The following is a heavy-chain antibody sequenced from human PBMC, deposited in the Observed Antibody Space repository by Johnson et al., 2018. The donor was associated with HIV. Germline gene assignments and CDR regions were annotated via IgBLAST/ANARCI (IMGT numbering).Heavy chain of an antibody. J-gene: IGHJ3*02. D-gene: IGHD6-19*01. CDR1: GFTFSSYG. CDR2: IWYDGSNV. CDR3: AKVAVPYEDDAFDI. V-gene: IGHV3-33*06. Sequence: QVQLVESGGGVVQPGGSLRLSCAASGFTFSSYGMHWVRQAPGKGLEWVAAIWYDGSNVYYADSVRGRFTISRDNSKSALFLQMTGPRAEDTAGYYCAKVAVPYEDDAFDIWGQGTMVTVSS.